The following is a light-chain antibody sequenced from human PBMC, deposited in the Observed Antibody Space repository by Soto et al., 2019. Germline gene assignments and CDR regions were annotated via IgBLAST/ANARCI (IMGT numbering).Light chain of an antibody. V-gene: IGLV1-51*01. CDR1: SSNIGANS. J-gene: IGLJ1*01. CDR2: DDN. Sequence: QSVMTQPPSVSAAPGQKVTISCSGSSSNIGANSVSWYQQLPGTAPKLLIYDDNKRPSGIPDRFSGSKSGTSATLGITGFQTGDEDDYYCGSWDSSLSAYVFGTGTKLTVL. CDR3: GSWDSSLSAYV.